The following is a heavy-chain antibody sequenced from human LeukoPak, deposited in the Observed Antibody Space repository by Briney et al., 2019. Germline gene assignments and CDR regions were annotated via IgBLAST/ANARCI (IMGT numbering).Heavy chain of an antibody. D-gene: IGHD3-22*01. CDR1: GGSISTYY. V-gene: IGHV4-59*12. CDR3: ARDTYYYDSDNYYRFDY. CDR2: IYYSGST. J-gene: IGHJ4*02. Sequence: SETLSLTCTVSGGSISTYYWSWIRQPPGKGLEWIGYIYYSGSTNYNPSLKSRVTTSVDTSKNQFSLKLRSVTAADTAVYYCARDTYYYDSDNYYRFDYWGQGTLVTVSS.